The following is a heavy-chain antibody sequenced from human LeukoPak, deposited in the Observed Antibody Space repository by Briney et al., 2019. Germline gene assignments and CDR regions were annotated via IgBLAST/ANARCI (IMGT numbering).Heavy chain of an antibody. CDR1: GGSISDSY. D-gene: IGHD3-22*01. CDR2: IYTGGST. Sequence: SETLSFTCTVSGGSISDSYWSWLRQSPGKGLEWIGYIYTGGSTHFNPSLKSRVTMSVDTSKKQFSLKLSSVTAADTAVYYCATGSYYDSSGDFDYWGQGTLVTVSS. V-gene: IGHV4-4*09. J-gene: IGHJ4*02. CDR3: ATGSYYDSSGDFDY.